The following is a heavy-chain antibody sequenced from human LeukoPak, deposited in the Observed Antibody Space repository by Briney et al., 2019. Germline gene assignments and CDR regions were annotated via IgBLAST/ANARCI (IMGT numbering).Heavy chain of an antibody. CDR2: IYYSGST. CDR3: ASLSTVTTSSYFFDF. J-gene: IGHJ4*02. Sequence: PSETLSPTCTVSGGSISSSSYYWGWIRQPPGKGLEWIGSIYYSGSTYYNPSLKSRVTISVDTPKNQFSLKLTSVTAADTAVYYCASLSTVTTSSYFFDFWGQGTLVTVSS. D-gene: IGHD4-17*01. V-gene: IGHV4-39*01. CDR1: GGSISSSSYY.